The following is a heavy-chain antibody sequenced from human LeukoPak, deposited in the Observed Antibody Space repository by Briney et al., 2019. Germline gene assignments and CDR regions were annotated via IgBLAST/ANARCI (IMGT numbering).Heavy chain of an antibody. CDR2: ISGSSGTT. Sequence: GGSLRLSCAASGFTVSNNYMTWVRQAPGKGLEWVSSISGSSGTTYYADSVKGRFTISRDNSKSTLYLQMYSLRAEDTAVYYCAKMITPNTYYYYGMDVWGQGTTVTVSS. CDR1: GFTVSNNY. J-gene: IGHJ6*02. V-gene: IGHV3-23*01. CDR3: AKMITPNTYYYYGMDV. D-gene: IGHD3-16*01.